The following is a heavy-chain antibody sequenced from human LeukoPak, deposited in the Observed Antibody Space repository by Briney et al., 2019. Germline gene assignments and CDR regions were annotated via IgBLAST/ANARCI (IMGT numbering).Heavy chain of an antibody. J-gene: IGHJ4*02. Sequence: PGGSLRLSCAASGSTFSNYWMHWVRQAPGKGLVWVSGINADGSTTIYADSVKGRFTISRDNAKNTLYLQINSLRAEDTAMYYCGTEMAAPDHYWGQGILVTVSS. CDR1: GSTFSNYW. V-gene: IGHV3-74*01. CDR3: GTEMAAPDHY. D-gene: IGHD5-24*01. CDR2: INADGSTT.